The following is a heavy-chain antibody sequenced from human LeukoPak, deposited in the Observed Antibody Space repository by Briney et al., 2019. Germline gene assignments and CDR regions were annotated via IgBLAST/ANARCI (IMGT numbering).Heavy chain of an antibody. D-gene: IGHD2-15*01. CDR1: GGSISSYY. CDR2: IYYSGST. CDR3: ARAGCSRGSCNFFDY. Sequence: SETLSLTCTVSGGSISSYYWSWIRQPPGKGLEWIGYIYYSGSTNYNPSLKSRVTISVDTSKNQFSLKLSSVTAADTAVYYCARAGCSRGSCNFFDYWGQGTLVTVSS. J-gene: IGHJ4*02. V-gene: IGHV4-59*01.